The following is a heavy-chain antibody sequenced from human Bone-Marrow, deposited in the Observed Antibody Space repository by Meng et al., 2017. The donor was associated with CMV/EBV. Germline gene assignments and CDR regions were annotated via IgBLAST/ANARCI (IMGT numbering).Heavy chain of an antibody. D-gene: IGHD2-2*01. V-gene: IGHV4-34*01. J-gene: IGHJ4*02. CDR2: INHSGST. Sequence: SETLSLTCAVHGGSFSGYYWSWIRQPPGKGLEWIGEINHSGSTNYNPSLKSRVTISVDTSKNQFSLKLSSVTAADTAVYYCARGQYCSSTSCWRHYFDYWGQGTLVTVSS. CDR3: ARGQYCSSTSCWRHYFDY. CDR1: GGSFSGYY.